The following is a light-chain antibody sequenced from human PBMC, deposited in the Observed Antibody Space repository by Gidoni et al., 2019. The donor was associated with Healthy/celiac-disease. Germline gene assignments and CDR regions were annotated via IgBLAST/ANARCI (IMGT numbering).Light chain of an antibody. J-gene: IGKJ2*01. Sequence: DIQMTQSPSSLSASVGERVTITCQASQDISNYLNWYQQKPGKAPKLLIYDASNLETGVPSRFSGSGSGTDFTFTISSLQHEDIATYYCQQYDNLPPDTFGQGTKLEIK. V-gene: IGKV1-33*01. CDR3: QQYDNLPPDT. CDR2: DAS. CDR1: QDISNY.